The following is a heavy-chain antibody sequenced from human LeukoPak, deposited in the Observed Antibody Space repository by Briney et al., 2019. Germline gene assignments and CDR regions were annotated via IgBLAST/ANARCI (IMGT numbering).Heavy chain of an antibody. CDR3: ARSWIRSGRVVGYFDY. V-gene: IGHV1-46*01. J-gene: IGHJ4*02. Sequence: ASVKVSCKAAGCTFTSYYIHWVRQAPGQGLEWMGIVDPSGGRTTYAQKFQGRLTMTRDASTSTVYMELSSLRSEDTALYYCARSWIRSGRVVGYFDYWGQGTLVTVSS. D-gene: IGHD5-18*01. CDR2: VDPSGGRT. CDR1: GCTFTSYY.